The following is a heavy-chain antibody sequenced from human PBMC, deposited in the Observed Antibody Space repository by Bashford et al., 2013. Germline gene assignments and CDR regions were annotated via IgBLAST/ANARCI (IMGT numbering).Heavy chain of an antibody. CDR2: ISYDGSNK. CDR3: ARTPGPINY. Sequence: VRQAPGKGLEWVAVISYDGSNKYYADSVKGRFTISRDNSKNTLYLQMNSLRAEDTAVYYCARTPGPINYWGQGTLVTVSS. J-gene: IGHJ4*02. V-gene: IGHV3-30*03.